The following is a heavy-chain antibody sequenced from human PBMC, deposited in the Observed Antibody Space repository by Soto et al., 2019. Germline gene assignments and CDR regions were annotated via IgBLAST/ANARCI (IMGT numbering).Heavy chain of an antibody. J-gene: IGHJ5*02. V-gene: IGHV1-69*01. CDR2: IIPIFGTA. CDR3: ALGYQLHPNNWFAP. Sequence: SAKVTSKASGGTLSSYAISWVRPALGQGLEWMGGIIPIFGTANYAKKFQGRVTITADESTSTAYMELSSLRSEDTAVYYCALGYQLHPNNWFAPRGQGTLVTVSS. CDR1: GGTLSSYA. D-gene: IGHD2-2*01.